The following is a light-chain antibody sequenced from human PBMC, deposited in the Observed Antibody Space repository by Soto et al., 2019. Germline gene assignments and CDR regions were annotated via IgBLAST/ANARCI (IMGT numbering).Light chain of an antibody. V-gene: IGKV3-11*01. CDR2: DAS. J-gene: IGKJ5*01. Sequence: EILLTQSPSTLSLSPGERATLSCRASQSVKTFLAWYQQRPGQAPRLLIYDASHRAAGIPARFSGSGFGTDLTLTISSLEPEDAAVYYCQQRSNWPPITFGQGTRLEIK. CDR3: QQRSNWPPIT. CDR1: QSVKTF.